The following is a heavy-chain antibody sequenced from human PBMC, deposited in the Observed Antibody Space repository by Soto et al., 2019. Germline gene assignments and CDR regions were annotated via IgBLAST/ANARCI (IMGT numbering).Heavy chain of an antibody. Sequence: ASVKVSCKASGYTFTSYGISWVRQAPGQGLDWMGWISAYHGNTKYAQKLQGRVTMTTETSISTAYMELRSLRADNTAVYYCARDTRFLVPYLSYWGQGTLVTVSS. CDR1: GYTFTSYG. CDR2: ISAYHGNT. CDR3: ARDTRFLVPYLSY. V-gene: IGHV1-18*01. J-gene: IGHJ4*02. D-gene: IGHD3-3*01.